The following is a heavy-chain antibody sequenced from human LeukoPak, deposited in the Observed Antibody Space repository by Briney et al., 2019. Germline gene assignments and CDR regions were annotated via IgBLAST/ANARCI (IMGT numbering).Heavy chain of an antibody. V-gene: IGHV1-2*02. Sequence: ASVKVSCKASGYTFTGYYTHWVRQAPGQGLEWMGWINPNSGGTNYAQKFQGRVTMTRDTSISTAYMELSRLRSDDTAVYYCAAQNRDGYKWNPFDYWGQGTLVTVSS. CDR1: GYTFTGYY. CDR2: INPNSGGT. D-gene: IGHD5-24*01. CDR3: AAQNRDGYKWNPFDY. J-gene: IGHJ4*02.